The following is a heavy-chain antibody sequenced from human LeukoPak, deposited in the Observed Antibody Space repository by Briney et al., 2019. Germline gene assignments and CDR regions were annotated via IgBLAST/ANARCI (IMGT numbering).Heavy chain of an antibody. V-gene: IGHV3-23*01. CDR2: ISGSGGST. Sequence: GGSLRLSCAASGFTFSSYAMSWVRQAPGKGLEWVSAISGSGGSTYYADSVKGRFTISRDNSKNTLYLQMDSLRVEDTPVYYCARDVGSAPFDYWGQGTLVTVSS. CDR1: GFTFSSYA. CDR3: ARDVGSAPFDY. J-gene: IGHJ4*02. D-gene: IGHD6-25*01.